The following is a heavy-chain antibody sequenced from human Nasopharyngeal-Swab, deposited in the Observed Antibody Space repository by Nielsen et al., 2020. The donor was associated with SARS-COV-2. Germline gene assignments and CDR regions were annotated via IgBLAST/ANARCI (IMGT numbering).Heavy chain of an antibody. V-gene: IGHV3-30*03. CDR2: ISYDGSNK. CDR3: ARKEETGRIWFGELSTYYYYYGMDV. CDR1: GFTFSSYG. J-gene: IGHJ6*02. D-gene: IGHD3-10*01. Sequence: GESLKISCAASGFTFSSYGMHWVRQAPGKGLEWVAVISYDGSNKYYADSVKGRFTISRDNFKNTLYLQMNSLRAEDTAVYYCARKEETGRIWFGELSTYYYYYGMDVWGQGTTVTISS.